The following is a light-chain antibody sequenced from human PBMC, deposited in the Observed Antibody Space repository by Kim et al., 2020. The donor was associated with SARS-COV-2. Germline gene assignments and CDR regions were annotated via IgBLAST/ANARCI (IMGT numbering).Light chain of an antibody. CDR2: GAS. Sequence: TPGQRGPRSGRASHSVTNNYLAWYQKKVGQPPRLLIYGASSRATGIPDRFSGSVSGTDFILTISRLEPEDFAVYYCQQYGKSPITFGQGTRMEIK. J-gene: IGKJ5*01. V-gene: IGKV3-20*01. CDR3: QQYGKSPIT. CDR1: HSVTNNY.